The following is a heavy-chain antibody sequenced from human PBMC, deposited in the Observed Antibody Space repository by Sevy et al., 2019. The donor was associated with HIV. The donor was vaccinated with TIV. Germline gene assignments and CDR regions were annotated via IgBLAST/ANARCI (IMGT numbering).Heavy chain of an antibody. Sequence: GGSLRLSCKASGFIFSRYGVHWVRQAPGKGLEWVASIFNDGKTKYYGDAVKGRFTISRDDSKITLYLQMDSLRAEDTAVYYCARESGSDWYLDYWGQGTLVTVSS. CDR2: IFNDGKTK. J-gene: IGHJ4*02. V-gene: IGHV3-33*01. CDR1: GFIFSRYG. CDR3: ARESGSDWYLDY. D-gene: IGHD1-26*01.